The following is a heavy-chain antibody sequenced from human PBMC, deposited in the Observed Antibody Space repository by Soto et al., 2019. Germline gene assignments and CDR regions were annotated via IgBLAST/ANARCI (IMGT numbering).Heavy chain of an antibody. CDR2: IYPGDSDT. CDR3: ARTRSFTLGFYYDGMDV. V-gene: IGHV5-51*01. D-gene: IGHD6-6*01. J-gene: IGHJ6*02. Sequence: PGACLKISFQGSGYRFASCWIGGLRQMPGKDLEWMGIIYPGDSDTRYSPSFQGQVTISADKSLRTAYLQWTSLKASDTALYYCARTRSFTLGFYYDGMDVWGQGTTVTVSS. CDR1: GYRFASCW.